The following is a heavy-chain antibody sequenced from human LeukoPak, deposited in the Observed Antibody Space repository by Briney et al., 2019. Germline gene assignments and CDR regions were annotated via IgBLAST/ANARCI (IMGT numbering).Heavy chain of an antibody. Sequence: GGSLRLSCAASGFTFSSYGMHWVRQTPGKGLEWVSFIRYDGSNKYYADSVKGRFTISRDNSKNTLYLQMNSLRAEDTAVYYCAKALHHYDSSKKGNFDYWGQGTLVTVSS. V-gene: IGHV3-30*02. CDR2: IRYDGSNK. CDR1: GFTFSSYG. D-gene: IGHD3-22*01. CDR3: AKALHHYDSSKKGNFDY. J-gene: IGHJ4*02.